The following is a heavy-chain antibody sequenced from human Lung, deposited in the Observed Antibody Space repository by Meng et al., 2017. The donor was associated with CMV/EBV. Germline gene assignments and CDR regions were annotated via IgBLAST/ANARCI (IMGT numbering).Heavy chain of an antibody. D-gene: IGHD2-2*03. CDR3: ARVGYCTTTNCYGDYFDY. V-gene: IGHV3-21*01. CDR1: S. J-gene: IGHJ4*02. Sequence: SINWVRQAPGKGLEWVSSISASSSYIFYSDSVKGRFTISRDNAKNSLYLQMNNLRPEDTAVYYCARVGYCTTTNCYGDYFDYWGQGTLVTVSS. CDR2: ISASSSYI.